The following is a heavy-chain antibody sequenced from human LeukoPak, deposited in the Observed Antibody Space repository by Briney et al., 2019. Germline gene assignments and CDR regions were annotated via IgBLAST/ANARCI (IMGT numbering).Heavy chain of an antibody. V-gene: IGHV3-74*01. J-gene: IGHJ4*02. CDR1: GFRFSSYW. D-gene: IGHD4-17*01. CDR2: IDSYGSGT. Sequence: RPGGSLRLSCAASGFRFSSYWMHWVRQAPGKGLVWVSRIDSYGSGTTYADSVKGRFTISRDNAKNTLYLQMNSLTAEDTAIYYCVRDGDGDYPVDSWGQGTLVTVSS. CDR3: VRDGDGDYPVDS.